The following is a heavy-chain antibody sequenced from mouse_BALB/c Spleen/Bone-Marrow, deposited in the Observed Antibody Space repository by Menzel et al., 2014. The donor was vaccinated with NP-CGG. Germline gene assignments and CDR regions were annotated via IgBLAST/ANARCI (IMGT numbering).Heavy chain of an antibody. CDR3: ARSSTMYWYFDV. CDR1: EYEFPSHD. J-gene: IGHJ1*01. D-gene: IGHD2-1*01. V-gene: IGHV5-2*01. Sequence: EVQLQQSGGGLVQPGESLKLSCESNEYEFPSHDMSWVPKTPEKRLELVAAINSDGGSTYYPDTMERRFIISRDNTKKTLYLQMSSLRSEDTALYYCARSSTMYWYFDVWGAGTTVTVSS. CDR2: INSDGGST.